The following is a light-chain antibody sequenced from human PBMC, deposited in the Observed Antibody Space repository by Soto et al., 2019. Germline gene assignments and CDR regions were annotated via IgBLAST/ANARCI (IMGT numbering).Light chain of an antibody. V-gene: IGKV1-27*01. CDR2: AAY. CDR3: QKYNSAPLT. J-gene: IGKJ4*01. CDR1: QGISNY. Sequence: DIQMTQSPSSLSASVGDRVTITCRASQGISNYLTWYQQKPGKVPNLLIYAAYTLQSGVPSRLSGSGCWTDFPLTISSLPHEDVATYFCQKYNSAPLTFGGGTKVEIK.